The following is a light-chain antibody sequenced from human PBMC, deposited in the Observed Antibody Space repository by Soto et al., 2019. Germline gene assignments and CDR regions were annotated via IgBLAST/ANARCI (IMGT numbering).Light chain of an antibody. CDR3: SSHTSGDTRV. CDR2: EVT. J-gene: IGLJ1*01. V-gene: IGLV2-14*01. CDR1: GSDVGGYDY. Sequence: QSVLTQPASVSGSPGQSIAISCTGTGSDVGGYDYVSWYQQHPDKAPKLIIYEVTKRPSGVSNRFSGSKSGNTASLTISGLQPDDEADYYCSSHTSGDTRVFGSGTKVTVL.